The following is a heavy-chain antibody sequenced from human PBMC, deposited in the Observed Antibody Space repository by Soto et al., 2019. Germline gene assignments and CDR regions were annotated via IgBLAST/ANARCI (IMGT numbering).Heavy chain of an antibody. CDR2: IGESGTPT. Sequence: GGSLRLSCAASGFTFSSYAMKWFRQAPRKGLEWVSLIGESGTPTYYADSVKGRFTISRDNSGNSLYLQMNSLRAEDTAVYYCARTTTRDGAFDIWGQGTMVTVSS. CDR3: ARTTTRDGAFDI. V-gene: IGHV3-23*01. D-gene: IGHD1-1*01. CDR1: GFTFSSYA. J-gene: IGHJ3*02.